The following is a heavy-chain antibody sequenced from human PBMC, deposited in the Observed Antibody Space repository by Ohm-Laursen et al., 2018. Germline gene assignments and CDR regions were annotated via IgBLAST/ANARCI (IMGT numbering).Heavy chain of an antibody. D-gene: IGHD2-15*01. J-gene: IGHJ6*02. V-gene: IGHV3-53*01. CDR1: AFSLTASN. Sequence: SLRLSCTASAFSLTASNMNWVRQAPGTGLEWVSVIYSGGRANYADSVKGRFTISSDNSKNTLYLQMNSLRAEDMAVYYCARSPHAYCSGGTCYSEDHYYYGMDVWGQGTTVTVSS. CDR2: IYSGGRA. CDR3: ARSPHAYCSGGTCYSEDHYYYGMDV.